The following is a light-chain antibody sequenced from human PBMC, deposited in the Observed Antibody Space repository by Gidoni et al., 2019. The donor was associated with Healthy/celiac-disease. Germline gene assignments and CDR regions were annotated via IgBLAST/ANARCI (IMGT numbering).Light chain of an antibody. V-gene: IGLV2-11*01. CDR1: SSDVGGYNY. CDR2: DVS. Sequence: QSALPQPRSVPWSTGATVTISCTGNSSDVGGYNYVSWYQQHPGKAPKLMIYDVSKRPSGVPDRFSGSKSGNTASLTISGLQAEDEADYYCCSYAGSYTGVFGGGTKLTVL. J-gene: IGLJ2*01. CDR3: CSYAGSYTGV.